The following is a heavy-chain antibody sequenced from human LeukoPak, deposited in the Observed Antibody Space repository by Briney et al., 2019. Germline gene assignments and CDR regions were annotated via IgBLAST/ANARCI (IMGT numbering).Heavy chain of an antibody. CDR3: ASSVNYYYGMDV. J-gene: IGHJ6*02. Sequence: ASVKVSCKASGYTFTSYDINWVRQATGQGLEWMGWMNPNNGNTGYAQKFQGRVTMTRNTSISTAYMELSSLRSEDTAVYYCASSVNYYYGMDVWGQGTTVTVSS. D-gene: IGHD3-10*01. V-gene: IGHV1-8*01. CDR2: MNPNNGNT. CDR1: GYTFTSYD.